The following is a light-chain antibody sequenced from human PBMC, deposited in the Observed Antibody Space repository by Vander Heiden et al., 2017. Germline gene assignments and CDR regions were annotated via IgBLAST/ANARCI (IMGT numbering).Light chain of an antibody. J-gene: IGKJ1*01. CDR1: QSISSY. CDR3: QQSYSTPWT. V-gene: IGKV1-39*01. CDR2: AAS. Sequence: IQMTQSPSSLSASVGDRVTITCRASQSISSYLNWYQQKPGKAPKLLIYAASSLQSGVPSRFSGSGYGTDFTLTISSLQPEDFATYYCQQSYSTPWTFGQGTKVEIK.